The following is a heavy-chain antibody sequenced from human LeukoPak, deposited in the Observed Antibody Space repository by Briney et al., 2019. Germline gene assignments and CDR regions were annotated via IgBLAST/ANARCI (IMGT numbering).Heavy chain of an antibody. J-gene: IGHJ4*02. V-gene: IGHV4-4*02. CDR3: VRGGTYYLPY. CDR1: GVSITDNW. CDR2: ILHTGPT. D-gene: IGHD1-26*01. Sequence: SETLSLTCAVSGVSITDNWWSWVRQPPGKGLEWIGEILHTGPTNFNPSLKSRVTISMDKSKKQVSLRLNSVTAADTATYYCVRGGTYYLPYWGQGILVTVSS.